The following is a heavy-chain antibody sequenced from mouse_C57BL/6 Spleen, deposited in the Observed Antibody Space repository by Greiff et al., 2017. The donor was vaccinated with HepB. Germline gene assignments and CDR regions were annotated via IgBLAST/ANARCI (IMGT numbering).Heavy chain of an antibody. J-gene: IGHJ2*01. Sequence: EVQLQQSGPELVKPGASVKISCKASGYTFTDYYMNWVKQSHGKSLEWIGDINPNNGGTSYNQKFKGKATLTVDKSSSTAYMELRSLTSEDSAVYYCASMVTPGFDYWGQGTTLTVSS. CDR1: GYTFTDYY. CDR3: ASMVTPGFDY. V-gene: IGHV1-26*01. CDR2: INPNNGGT. D-gene: IGHD2-2*01.